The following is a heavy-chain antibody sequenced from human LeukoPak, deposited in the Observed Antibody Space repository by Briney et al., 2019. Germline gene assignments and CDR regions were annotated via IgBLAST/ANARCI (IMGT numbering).Heavy chain of an antibody. CDR3: ARVGVGDWGSVWDH. CDR2: ISSGGGVT. V-gene: IGHV3-48*02. Sequence: GGSLRLSCGASDFSFRTYSMIWARQTPGTGLEWISYISSGGGVTHYAESVKGRFSISRDNAKNSLFLQMNRLKDEDTAVYYCARVGVGDWGSVWDHWGQGVRVTVSS. D-gene: IGHD3-16*01. J-gene: IGHJ4*02. CDR1: DFSFRTYS.